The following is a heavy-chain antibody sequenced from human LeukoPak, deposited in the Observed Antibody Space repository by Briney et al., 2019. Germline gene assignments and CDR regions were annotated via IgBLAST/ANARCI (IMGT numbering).Heavy chain of an antibody. Sequence: SETLSLTCTVSGGSISSGDYYWSWIRQPPGTGLEWIGYIYYSGSTYYNPSLKSRVTISVDTSKNQFSLKLSSVTAADTAVYYCATHPPLWFGEPLLDYWGQGALVTVSS. D-gene: IGHD3-10*01. J-gene: IGHJ4*02. CDR2: IYYSGST. CDR1: GGSISSGDYY. CDR3: ATHPPLWFGEPLLDY. V-gene: IGHV4-30-4*01.